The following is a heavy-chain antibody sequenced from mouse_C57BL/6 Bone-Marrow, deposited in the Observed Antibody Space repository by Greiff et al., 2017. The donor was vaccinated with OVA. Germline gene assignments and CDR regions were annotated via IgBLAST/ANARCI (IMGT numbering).Heavy chain of an antibody. J-gene: IGHJ4*01. D-gene: IGHD4-1*01. V-gene: IGHV5-12*01. Sequence: EVNVVESGGGLVQPGGSLKLSCAASGFTFSDYYMYWVRQTPEKRLEWVAYISNGGGSTYYPDTVKGRFTISRDNAKNTLYLQMSRLKSEDTAMYYCARHTGTGAMDYWGQGTSVTVSS. CDR3: ARHTGTGAMDY. CDR2: ISNGGGST. CDR1: GFTFSDYY.